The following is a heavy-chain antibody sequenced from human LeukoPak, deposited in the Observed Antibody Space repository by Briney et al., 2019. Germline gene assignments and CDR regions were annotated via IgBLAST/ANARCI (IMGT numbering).Heavy chain of an antibody. Sequence: PSETLSLTCTVSGDSMSTHYWGWFRQPPGKGLEWIGAVYYSGSTYYTPSLKTRVTISVDTSKNHFSLKLNSVTAADTAVYYCARQRLWADYWGQGTLVTVSS. CDR3: ARQRLWADY. J-gene: IGHJ4*02. CDR2: VYYSGST. D-gene: IGHD1-26*01. CDR1: GDSMSTHY. V-gene: IGHV4-39*01.